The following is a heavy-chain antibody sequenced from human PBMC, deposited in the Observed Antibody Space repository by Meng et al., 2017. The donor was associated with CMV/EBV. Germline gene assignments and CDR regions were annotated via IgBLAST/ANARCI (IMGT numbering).Heavy chain of an antibody. Sequence: EVQLVESGGGLVKPGGSLRLSCAASGFTFSSYSMNWVRQAPGKGLEWVSSISSSSYIYYADSVKGRFTISRDNAKNSLYLQMNSLRAEDTAVYYCARDTSDYGDYVAFDLWCRGTLVTVSS. CDR2: ISSSSYI. J-gene: IGHJ2*01. D-gene: IGHD4-17*01. CDR3: ARDTSDYGDYVAFDL. CDR1: GFTFSSYS. V-gene: IGHV3-21*01.